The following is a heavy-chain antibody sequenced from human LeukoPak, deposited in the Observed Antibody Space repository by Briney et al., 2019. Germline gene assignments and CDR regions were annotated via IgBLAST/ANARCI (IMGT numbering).Heavy chain of an antibody. CDR1: GGTFSSYA. J-gene: IGHJ4*02. Sequence: GASVKVSCKASGGTFSSYAINWVRQAPGQGLEWMGWISGYNGNTDYAQKFQGRVTMTTDRSTNTVYLELRSLRSDDTAVYYCARDRPTMITFGGVIIAAYWGQGTLVSVSS. CDR2: ISGYNGNT. CDR3: ARDRPTMITFGGVIIAAY. D-gene: IGHD3-16*02. V-gene: IGHV1-18*01.